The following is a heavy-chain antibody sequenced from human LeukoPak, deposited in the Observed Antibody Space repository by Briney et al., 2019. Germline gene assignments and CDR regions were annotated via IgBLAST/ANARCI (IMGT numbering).Heavy chain of an antibody. CDR3: AKSGYNRFDY. CDR1: GFTFSNSA. J-gene: IGHJ4*02. D-gene: IGHD5-24*01. V-gene: IGHV3-23*01. Sequence: GGSLRLSCAASGFTFSNSAMSWVRQAPGKGLEWVSTISGSGGSTYYADSVKGRFTISRDNSKSTLYLQMNSLRADDTAVYYCAKSGYNRFDYWGQGTLVTVSS. CDR2: ISGSGGST.